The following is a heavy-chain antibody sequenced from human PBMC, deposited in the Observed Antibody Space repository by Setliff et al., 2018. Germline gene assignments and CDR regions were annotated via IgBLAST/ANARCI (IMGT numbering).Heavy chain of an antibody. J-gene: IGHJ5*02. CDR2: IDHSGST. CDR3: ARRRRDDSSGYYYVGWFDP. Sequence: SETLSLTCAVSGYSISSGYYWGWIRQPPGKGLEWIGSIDHSGSTHYNPSLKSRVTISVDTAKNQFSLKLSSVTAADTAVYYCARRRRDDSSGYYYVGWFDPWGQGTLVT. D-gene: IGHD3-22*01. V-gene: IGHV4-38-2*01. CDR1: GYSISSGYY.